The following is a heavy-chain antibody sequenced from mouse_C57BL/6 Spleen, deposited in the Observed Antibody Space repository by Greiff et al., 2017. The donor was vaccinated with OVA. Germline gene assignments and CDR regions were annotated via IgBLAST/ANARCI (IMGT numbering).Heavy chain of an antibody. V-gene: IGHV1-15*01. CDR1: GYTFTDYE. CDR2: IDPETGGT. J-gene: IGHJ4*01. D-gene: IGHD1-1*01. Sequence: VQLQQSGAELVRPGASVTLSCKASGYTFTDYEMHWVKQTPVHGLEWIGAIDPETGGTAYNQKLQGKATLTADKSSSTADMELRSLTSEDSAVYYCTGYYDGSSSYAMDYWGQGTSVTVSS. CDR3: TGYYDGSSSYAMDY.